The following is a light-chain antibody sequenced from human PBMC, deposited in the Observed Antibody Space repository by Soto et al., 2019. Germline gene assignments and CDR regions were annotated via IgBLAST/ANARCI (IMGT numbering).Light chain of an antibody. CDR1: SSNIGAGYD. V-gene: IGLV1-40*01. J-gene: IGLJ2*01. Sequence: QSVLTQPPSVSVAPGQRVTISCTGSSSNIGAGYDVHWYQQLPGTPPKHLIYGNSNRPSGVPDRFPGSKSGTSASLAITGLQAEDEADYYCQSYDSSLSAVVFGGGTKLTVL. CDR2: GNS. CDR3: QSYDSSLSAVV.